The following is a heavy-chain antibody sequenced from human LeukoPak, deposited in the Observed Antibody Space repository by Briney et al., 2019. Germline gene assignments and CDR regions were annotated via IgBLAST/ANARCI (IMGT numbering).Heavy chain of an antibody. V-gene: IGHV3-48*04. D-gene: IGHD3-10*01. CDR2: TI. Sequence: TIYSADSVTGRFTISRANAKNSLYLQMNSLRAEDTAVYYCARAELLWFGELPMVPFDYWGQGTLVTVSS. J-gene: IGHJ4*02. CDR3: ARAELLWFGELPMVPFDY.